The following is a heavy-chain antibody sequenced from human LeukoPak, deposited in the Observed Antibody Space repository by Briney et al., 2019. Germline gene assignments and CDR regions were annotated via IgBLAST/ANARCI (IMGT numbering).Heavy chain of an antibody. CDR3: AREPPGYSSSSRSPLGY. CDR1: GYTFTGYY. D-gene: IGHD6-6*01. Sequence: GASVKVSCKASGYTFTGYYMHWVRQAPGQGPEWMGWINPNSGGTNYAQKFQGRVTMTRDTSISTAYMELSRLRSDDTAVYYCAREPPGYSSSSRSPLGYWGQGTLVTVSS. CDR2: INPNSGGT. J-gene: IGHJ4*02. V-gene: IGHV1-2*02.